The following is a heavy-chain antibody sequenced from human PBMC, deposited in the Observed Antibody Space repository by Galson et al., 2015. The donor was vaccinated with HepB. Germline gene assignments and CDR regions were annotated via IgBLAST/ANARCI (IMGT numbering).Heavy chain of an antibody. CDR1: GFTFSSYA. V-gene: IGHV3-23*01. D-gene: IGHD3-16*01. CDR2: ISGSGGST. J-gene: IGHJ6*02. CDR3: AKDGGTMTVAYYYYGVDV. Sequence: SLRLSCAASGFTFSSYAMSWVRQAPGKGLEWVSLISGSGGSTHYADSVKGRFTISRDNSKNTLYLQMNSLRAEDTAVYYCAKDGGTMTVAYYYYGVDVWGQGTTVTVSS.